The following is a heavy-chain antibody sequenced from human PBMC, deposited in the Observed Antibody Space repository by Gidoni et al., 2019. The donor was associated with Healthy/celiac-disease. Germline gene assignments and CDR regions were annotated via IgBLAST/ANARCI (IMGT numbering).Heavy chain of an antibody. CDR2: VYPDDSDT. V-gene: IGHV5-51*01. D-gene: IGHD3-22*01. Sequence: EVQLVQSGAEVKKPGESLKISCKGSGYNFTTYWIGWVRQMPGRGLAWMGIVYPDDSDTRFSPSFEGQVTFSADKSINTAYLKWRSLKASDTAMYYCARVGSQYNDSSGYPSHAFDIWGQGTMVTVSS. J-gene: IGHJ3*02. CDR1: GYNFTTYW. CDR3: ARVGSQYNDSSGYPSHAFDI.